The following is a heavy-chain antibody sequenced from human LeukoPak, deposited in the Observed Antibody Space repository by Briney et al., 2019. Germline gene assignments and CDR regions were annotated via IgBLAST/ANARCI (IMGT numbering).Heavy chain of an antibody. Sequence: SETLSLTCAVYGGSFSGYYGSWIRQPPGKGLEWIGEINHSGSTNYNPSLKSRVTISVDTSKNQFSLKLSSVTAADTAVYYCARCYYDSSGCDYWGQGTLVTVSS. J-gene: IGHJ4*02. D-gene: IGHD3-22*01. V-gene: IGHV4-34*01. CDR3: ARCYYDSSGCDY. CDR1: GGSFSGYY. CDR2: INHSGST.